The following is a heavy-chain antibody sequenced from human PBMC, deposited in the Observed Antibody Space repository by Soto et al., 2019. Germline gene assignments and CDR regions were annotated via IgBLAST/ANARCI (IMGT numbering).Heavy chain of an antibody. V-gene: IGHV4-34*01. J-gene: IGHJ5*02. D-gene: IGHD6-13*01. Sequence: PSETLSLTCAVYGGSFSGYYWSWIRQPPGKGLEWIGEINHSGSTNYNPSLKSRVTISVDTSKNQFSLKLSSVTAADTAVYYCAREQQQAGTPFDPWGQGTLVTVSS. CDR2: INHSGST. CDR3: AREQQQAGTPFDP. CDR1: GGSFSGYY.